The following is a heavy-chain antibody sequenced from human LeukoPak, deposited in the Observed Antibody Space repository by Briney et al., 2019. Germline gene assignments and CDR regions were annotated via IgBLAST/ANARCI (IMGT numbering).Heavy chain of an antibody. J-gene: IGHJ4*02. CDR2: ISNDETHR. CDR3: AKNSGYYRLDS. V-gene: IGHV3-7*01. D-gene: IGHD5-12*01. Sequence: GGSLRLSCAASGFAFNNFWMTWIRQAPGKGLEWVATISNDETHRQYADSLRGRFTISRDNAKNLLYLQMSSLRAYDTAMYYCAKNSGYYRLDSWGQSTLVIVSS. CDR1: GFAFNNFW.